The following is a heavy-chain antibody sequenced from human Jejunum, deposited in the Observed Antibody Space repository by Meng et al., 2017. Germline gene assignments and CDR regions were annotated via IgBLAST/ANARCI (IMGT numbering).Heavy chain of an antibody. V-gene: IGHV3-30*01. J-gene: IGHJ4*02. D-gene: IGHD7-27*01. CDR1: GFTFSSYA. CDR3: ARDLRVHWGVFYY. CDR2: IVYDGSSK. Sequence: GESLKISCAASGFTFSSYAMHGVRQAPGKGLEWVAVIVYDGSSKYYADSVKGRFTISRDNSKNTLYLQMNSLRAEDTAVYYCARDLRVHWGVFYYWGQGTLVTVSS.